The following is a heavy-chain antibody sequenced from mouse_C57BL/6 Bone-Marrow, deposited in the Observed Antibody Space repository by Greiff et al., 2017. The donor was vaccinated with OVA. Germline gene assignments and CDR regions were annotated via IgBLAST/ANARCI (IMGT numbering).Heavy chain of an antibody. J-gene: IGHJ4*01. V-gene: IGHV7-1*01. CDR3: ARASDSSGPFYAMDY. D-gene: IGHD3-2*02. Sequence: EVNLVESGGGLVQSGRSLRLSCATSGFTFSDFYMEWVRQAPGKGLEWIAASRNKANDYTTEYSASVKGRFIVSRDTSQSILYLQMNALRAEDTAIYYCARASDSSGPFYAMDYWGQGTSVTVSS. CDR1: GFTFSDFY. CDR2: SRNKANDYTT.